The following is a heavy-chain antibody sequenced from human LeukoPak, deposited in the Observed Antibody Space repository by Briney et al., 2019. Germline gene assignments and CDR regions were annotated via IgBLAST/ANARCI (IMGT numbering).Heavy chain of an antibody. CDR1: GFTFSSYS. CDR3: ARAGDWNGVDYFDY. J-gene: IGHJ4*02. Sequence: GGSLRLSCAASGFTFSSYSMDWVRQAPGKGLEWVAVASDDGSSKYYADSVQGRFTISRDNSKNTLYLQMNSLRVEDTAVYYCARAGDWNGVDYFDYWGQGTLVTVSS. V-gene: IGHV3-30*03. CDR2: ASDDGSSK. D-gene: IGHD1-1*01.